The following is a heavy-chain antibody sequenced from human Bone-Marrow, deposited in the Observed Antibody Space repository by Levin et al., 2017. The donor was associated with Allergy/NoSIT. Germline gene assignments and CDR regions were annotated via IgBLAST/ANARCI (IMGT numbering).Heavy chain of an antibody. CDR3: TTAPGSDYFYFGMTV. Sequence: GGSLRLSCAASGFTFDGSAMHWVRQASGKGLEWVARIRSKVNNYATAYAESVRGRFTISRDDSKNTAYLQMDSLKTEDTAVYHCTTAPGSDYFYFGMTVWGQGTTVTVSS. CDR2: IRSKVNNYAT. V-gene: IGHV3-73*01. J-gene: IGHJ6*02. CDR1: GFTFDGSA.